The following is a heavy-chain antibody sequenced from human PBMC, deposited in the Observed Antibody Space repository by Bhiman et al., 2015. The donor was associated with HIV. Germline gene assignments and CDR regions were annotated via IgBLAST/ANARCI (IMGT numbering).Heavy chain of an antibody. D-gene: IGHD6-19*01. Sequence: EVQLVESGGVVVQPGGSLRLSCEASGFTFSSYSMNWVRQAPGKGLEWVSSISRTSSYIYYADSVKGRFTVSRDNAKNSLFLQMNSLRAEDTAVYYCARDRISGWSYQGYWGQGTLVTVSS. CDR3: ARDRISGWSYQGY. V-gene: IGHV3-21*03. CDR2: ISRTSSYI. CDR1: GFTFSSYS. J-gene: IGHJ4*02.